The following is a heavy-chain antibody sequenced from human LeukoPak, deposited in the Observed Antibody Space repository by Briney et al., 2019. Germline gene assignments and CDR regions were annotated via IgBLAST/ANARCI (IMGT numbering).Heavy chain of an antibody. Sequence: AASVTVSCTASGYTFTSYYMHWVRQAPGQGLEWMGIINPSGGSTSYAQKFQGRVTMTRDTPTSTDYMELSSLRSEDTAVYYCARGGDWKGTFDYWGQGTLVTVSS. CDR3: ARGGDWKGTFDY. CDR2: INPSGGST. J-gene: IGHJ4*02. CDR1: GYTFTSYY. D-gene: IGHD1-1*01. V-gene: IGHV1-46*01.